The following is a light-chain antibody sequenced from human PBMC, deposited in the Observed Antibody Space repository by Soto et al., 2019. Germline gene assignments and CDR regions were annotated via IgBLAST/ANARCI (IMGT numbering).Light chain of an antibody. CDR1: SSDVGGYNY. CDR2: DVS. CDR3: CSYAGRTRYV. V-gene: IGLV2-11*01. Sequence: QSVLTQPRSVSGSPGQSVTISCTGTSSDVGGYNYVSWYQQHPGKAPKVMIYDVSERPSGVPDRFSGSKSGNTASLTISGLQAEDEDDYFCCSYAGRTRYVLGTGTKVTVL. J-gene: IGLJ1*01.